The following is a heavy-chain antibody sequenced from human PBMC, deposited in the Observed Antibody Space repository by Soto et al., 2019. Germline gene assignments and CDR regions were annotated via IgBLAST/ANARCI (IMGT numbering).Heavy chain of an antibody. CDR2: ISGSGGST. D-gene: IGHD3-22*01. CDR1: GFTFSSYA. Sequence: PGGSLRLSCAASGFTFSSYAMSWVRQAPGKGLEWVSAISGSGGSTYYADSVKGRFTISRDNSKNTLYLQMNSLRAEDTAVYYCAKVLRSHYYDSSGYSPDAFDIWGQGTRVTVSS. V-gene: IGHV3-23*01. CDR3: AKVLRSHYYDSSGYSPDAFDI. J-gene: IGHJ3*02.